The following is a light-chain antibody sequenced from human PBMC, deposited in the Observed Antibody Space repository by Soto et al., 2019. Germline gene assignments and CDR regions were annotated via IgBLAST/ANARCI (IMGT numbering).Light chain of an antibody. CDR3: HQTYSAPPL. J-gene: IGKJ1*01. Sequence: SVNLTCLASQSIGTNLNWYQQRPGKAPKLLIYAVSSLQSGVSSRFSGRGSGTDFTLFRNSLQREDVATYYWHQTYSAPPLIGQGTKVDIK. CDR1: QSIGTN. V-gene: IGKV1-39*01. CDR2: AVS.